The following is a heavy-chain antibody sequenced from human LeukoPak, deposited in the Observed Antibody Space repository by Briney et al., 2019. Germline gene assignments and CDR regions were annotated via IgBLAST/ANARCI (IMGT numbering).Heavy chain of an antibody. Sequence: GGTLRLSCAASGFTLSSHWMHWVRQAPGQGLVWVSRINGDGSITNYAASVKGRFTISKDNAKNTLYLQMNSLRADDTAVYYCARGSDYTSNRSWGQGTLVTVSS. D-gene: IGHD6-13*01. CDR1: GFTLSSHW. CDR2: INGDGSIT. V-gene: IGHV3-74*01. J-gene: IGHJ5*02. CDR3: ARGSDYTSNRS.